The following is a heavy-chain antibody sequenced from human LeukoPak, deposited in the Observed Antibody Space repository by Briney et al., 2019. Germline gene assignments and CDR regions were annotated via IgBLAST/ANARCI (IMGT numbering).Heavy chain of an antibody. D-gene: IGHD6-13*01. J-gene: IGHJ4*02. CDR1: GGSFSGYY. CDR3: ARRTRRIAAAGFDY. CDR2: INHSGST. Sequence: SETLSLTCAVYGGSFSGYYWSWIRQPPGKGLEWIGEINHSGSTNYNPSLKRRVTISVDTSKNQFSLKLSSVTAADTAVYYCARRTRRIAAAGFDYWGQGTLVTVSS. V-gene: IGHV4-34*01.